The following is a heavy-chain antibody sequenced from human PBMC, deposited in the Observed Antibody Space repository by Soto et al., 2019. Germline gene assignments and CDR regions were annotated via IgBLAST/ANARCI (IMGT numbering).Heavy chain of an antibody. J-gene: IGHJ4*02. V-gene: IGHV1-69*01. CDR1: GGTFSSYG. D-gene: IGHD3-22*01. CDR3: SRGVPQDSSGYYYFY. CDR2: IIPIFGRA. Sequence: QVQLVQSGAEVKKPGSSVKVSCKASGGTFSSYGIDWVRQAPGQGLEWMGGIIPIFGRANYAQKIQGRVTITADESTSTAYMELRSLRSEDTAVYYCSRGVPQDSSGYYYFYWGQGTLVTVAA.